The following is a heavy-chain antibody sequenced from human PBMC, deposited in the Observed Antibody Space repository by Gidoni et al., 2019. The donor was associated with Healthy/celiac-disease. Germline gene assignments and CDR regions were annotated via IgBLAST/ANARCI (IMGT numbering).Heavy chain of an antibody. J-gene: IGHJ3*02. Sequence: EVQLVESGGGLVQPGGSLRLSCAASGFTFSSDAMSWVRQAPGKGLEWVSAISGSGGSTYYADSVKGRFTISRDNSKNTLYLQMNSLRAEDTAVYYCANSFRAPGAFDIWGQGTMVTVSS. V-gene: IGHV3-23*04. CDR1: GFTFSSDA. CDR3: ANSFRAPGAFDI. CDR2: ISGSGGST. D-gene: IGHD3-16*02.